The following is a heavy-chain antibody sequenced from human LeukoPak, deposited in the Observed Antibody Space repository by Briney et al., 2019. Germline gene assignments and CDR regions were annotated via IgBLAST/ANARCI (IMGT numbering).Heavy chain of an antibody. CDR2: INHSGST. Sequence: SETLSLTCTVSGGSISSYYWSWIRQPPGKGLEWIGEINHSGSTNYNPSLKSRVTISVDTSKNQFSLKLSSVTAADTAVYYCARGFINGRGYLLRGGINYWGQGTLVTVSS. J-gene: IGHJ4*02. V-gene: IGHV4-34*01. CDR3: ARGFINGRGYLLRGGINY. CDR1: GGSISSYY. D-gene: IGHD3-22*01.